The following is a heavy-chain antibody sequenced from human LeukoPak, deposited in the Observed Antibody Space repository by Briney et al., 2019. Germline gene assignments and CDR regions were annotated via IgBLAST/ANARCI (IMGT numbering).Heavy chain of an antibody. Sequence: PSGTLSLTCAVSGGSITSNWWTWVRQPPGKGLEWIGEIYHSGSTNYNPSLKSRVTISVDTSKNQFSLKLSSVTAADTAVYFCARGPYSYDSSGAFDIWGQGTLVTVSS. CDR1: GGSITSNW. V-gene: IGHV4-4*02. J-gene: IGHJ3*02. D-gene: IGHD3-22*01. CDR2: IYHSGST. CDR3: ARGPYSYDSSGAFDI.